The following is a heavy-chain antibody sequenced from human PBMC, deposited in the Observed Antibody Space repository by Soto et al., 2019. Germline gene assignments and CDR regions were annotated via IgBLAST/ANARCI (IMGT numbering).Heavy chain of an antibody. D-gene: IGHD5-12*01. V-gene: IGHV3-74*01. J-gene: IGHJ3*02. CDR1: VFTFSRHW. CDR2: INTDGSST. CDR3: TREIYSDYDYDAFDI. Sequence: PGGSLRLSCAASVFTFSRHWMHWVRQAPGKGLVWVSQINTDGSSTTYADYVKGRYTISRDNAKNTLYLQMNSLRAEDTALYYCTREIYSDYDYDAFDIWGQGTMVTVSS.